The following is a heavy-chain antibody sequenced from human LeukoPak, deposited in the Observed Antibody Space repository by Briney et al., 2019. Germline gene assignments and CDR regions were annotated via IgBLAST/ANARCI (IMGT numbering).Heavy chain of an antibody. D-gene: IGHD1-14*01. CDR2: ISSSTM. CDR1: GSSSIGYA. J-gene: IGHJ4*02. V-gene: IGHV3-48*04. CDR3: ARKVPYEPAFDY. Sequence: GGPLNLSGEAPGSSSIGYALNGVRKPPGKGREWVSYISSSTMYYADSVKGRFTISRDNAKNSLYLQMNSLRAEDTAVYYCARKVPYEPAFDYWGQGTLVTVSS.